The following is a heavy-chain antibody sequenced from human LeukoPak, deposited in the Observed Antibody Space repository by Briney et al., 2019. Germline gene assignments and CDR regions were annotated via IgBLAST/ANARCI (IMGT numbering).Heavy chain of an antibody. CDR2: ISAYNGNT. V-gene: IGHV1-18*01. D-gene: IGHD3-10*01. CDR1: GYTFTSYG. Sequence: GASVKVSCKASGYTFTSYGISWVRQAPGQGLEWMGWISAYNGNTNYAQKLQGRVTMTTDTSTSTAYMELRSLRSDDTAVYYCARIFNRVWFGELAIPLDYYYYGMDVWGQGTTVTVSS. CDR3: ARIFNRVWFGELAIPLDYYYYGMDV. J-gene: IGHJ6*02.